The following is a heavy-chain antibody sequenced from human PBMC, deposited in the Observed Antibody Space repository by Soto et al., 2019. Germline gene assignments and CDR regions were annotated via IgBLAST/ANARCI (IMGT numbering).Heavy chain of an antibody. J-gene: IGHJ6*02. Sequence: SETLSLTCTVSGGSIISYYGSWIRQPAGKGLEWIGRIYTSGGTNYNPSLKSRVTMSVDTSKNQFSLKLSSVTAADTAVYYCARGPSSGSYYYYYYGMDVWGQGTTVTVSS. CDR3: ARGPSSGSYYYYYYGMDV. CDR1: GGSIISYY. D-gene: IGHD3-22*01. CDR2: IYTSGGT. V-gene: IGHV4-4*07.